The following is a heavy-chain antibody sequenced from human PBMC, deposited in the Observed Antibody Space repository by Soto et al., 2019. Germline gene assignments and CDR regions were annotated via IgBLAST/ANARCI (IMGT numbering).Heavy chain of an antibody. D-gene: IGHD2-21*02. Sequence: QVQLQESGPGLVKPSESLSLTCTVSGGSISSGNYYWSWIRQPPGKGLEWIGYIYHSGDTFYNPSLKSRLNISLHTSKNHFALRVASVTAADTAVYYCVSWYCGGDFYYYHWYGIEVWGQGTAVTVS. J-gene: IGHJ6*02. V-gene: IGHV4-30-4*01. CDR1: GGSISSGNYY. CDR2: IYHSGDT. CDR3: VSWYCGGDFYYYHWYGIEV.